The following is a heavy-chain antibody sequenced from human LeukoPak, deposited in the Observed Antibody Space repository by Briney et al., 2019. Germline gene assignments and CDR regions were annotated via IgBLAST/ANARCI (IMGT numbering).Heavy chain of an antibody. Sequence: ASVKVSCKGPGYTFTKYAISWVRQAPGQGLEYMGWIDTNTGNPTYAQGFTGRSVFSLDTSVSTAYLQISSLKAEDSAIYFCANCYDSSGFFAYWGQGTLVTVSS. CDR1: GYTFTKYA. CDR3: ANCYDSSGFFAY. CDR2: IDTNTGNP. D-gene: IGHD3-22*01. J-gene: IGHJ4*02. V-gene: IGHV7-4-1*02.